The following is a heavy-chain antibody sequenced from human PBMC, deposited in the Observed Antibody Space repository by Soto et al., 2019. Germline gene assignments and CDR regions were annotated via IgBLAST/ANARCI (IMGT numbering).Heavy chain of an antibody. Sequence: PGGSLRLSCAASGFTVSSNYMSWVRQAPGKGLEWVSVIYSGGSTYYADSVKGRFTISRDNSKNTLYLQMNSLRAEDTAVYYCARAATTDDYYYYYYYMDVWGKGTTVTVSS. CDR3: ARAATTDDYYYYYYYMDV. J-gene: IGHJ6*03. D-gene: IGHD4-17*01. CDR1: GFTVSSNY. V-gene: IGHV3-66*01. CDR2: IYSGGST.